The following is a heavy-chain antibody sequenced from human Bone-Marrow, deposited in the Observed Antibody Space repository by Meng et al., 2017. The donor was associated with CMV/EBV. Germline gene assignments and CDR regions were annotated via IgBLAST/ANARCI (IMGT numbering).Heavy chain of an antibody. Sequence: KVICKVSGYTFTDFFLHWVRQAPGQGPEWMGWINFNGADTDYAQKFQGRVTMTRDTSISTAYMELSSLRSDDTAVYFCASPRSVRATLVGLHYYNGMDVWGQGTTVTVSS. CDR3: ASPRSVRATLVGLHYYNGMDV. CDR1: GYTFTDFF. J-gene: IGHJ6*02. V-gene: IGHV1-2*02. CDR2: INFNGADT. D-gene: IGHD1-26*01.